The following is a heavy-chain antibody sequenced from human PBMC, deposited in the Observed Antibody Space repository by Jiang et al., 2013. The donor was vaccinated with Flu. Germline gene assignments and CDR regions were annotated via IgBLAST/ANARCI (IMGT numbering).Heavy chain of an antibody. J-gene: IGHJ4*02. D-gene: IGHD3-22*01. Sequence: SCAASGFTFSSYGMHWVRQAPGKGLEWVAVIWYDGSNKYYADSVKGRFTISRDNSKNTLYLQMNSLRAEDTAVYYCARDGPYYDSSGYYWEDKRYFDYWGQGTLVTVSS. CDR1: GFTFSSYG. CDR2: IWYDGSNK. V-gene: IGHV3-33*01. CDR3: ARDGPYYDSSGYYWEDKRYFDY.